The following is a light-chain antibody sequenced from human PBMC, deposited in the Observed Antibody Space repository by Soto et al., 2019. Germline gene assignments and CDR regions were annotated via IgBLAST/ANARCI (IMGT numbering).Light chain of an antibody. J-gene: IGKJ1*01. CDR1: QSVSSN. V-gene: IGKV3D-15*01. Sequence: EIVMTQSPATLSVSPGERATLSCRASQSVSSNLAWYQQTPGQAPRLLIFDASTRATGIPARFSGSGSGTEFTPTISSLQSEDFAVYYCQQYDNWLGTFGQGTKVEVK. CDR2: DAS. CDR3: QQYDNWLGT.